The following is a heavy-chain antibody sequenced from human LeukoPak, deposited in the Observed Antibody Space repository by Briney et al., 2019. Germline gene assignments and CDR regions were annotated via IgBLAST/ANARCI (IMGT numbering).Heavy chain of an antibody. CDR1: GCTFTSYG. D-gene: IGHD1-1*01. CDR2: ISAYNGNT. Sequence: ASVKVSCKASGCTFTSYGISWVRQAPGQGLEWMGWISAYNGNTNYAQKLQGRVTMTTDTSTSTAYMELRSLRSDDTAVYYCARDGAGSTYYYYMDVWGKGTTVTVSS. J-gene: IGHJ6*03. CDR3: ARDGAGSTYYYYMDV. V-gene: IGHV1-18*01.